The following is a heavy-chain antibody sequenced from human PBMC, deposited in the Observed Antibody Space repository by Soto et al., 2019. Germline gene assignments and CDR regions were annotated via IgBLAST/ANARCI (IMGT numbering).Heavy chain of an antibody. CDR2: ISAYNGNT. CDR3: ARGSGGEYDFWSGYYNYYYYGMDV. V-gene: IGHV1-18*04. CDR1: GYTFTSYG. J-gene: IGHJ6*02. Sequence: VASVKVSCKASGYTFTSYGISWVRQAPGQGLEWMGWISAYNGNTNYAQKLQGRVTMTTDTSTSTAYMELRSLRSDDTAVYYCARGSGGEYDFWSGYYNYYYYGMDVWGQGTTVTVSS. D-gene: IGHD3-3*01.